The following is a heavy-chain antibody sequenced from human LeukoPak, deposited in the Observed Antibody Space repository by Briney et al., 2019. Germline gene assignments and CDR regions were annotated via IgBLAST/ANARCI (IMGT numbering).Heavy chain of an antibody. Sequence: SETLSLTCSVSGYSISSGYYWGWIRQPPGKGLEWIGSIHYSARIYYNPSLKSRLTISPDTSKNQFSLKLTSVTAADTAVYYCTREVRSAWASFDPWGQGALVIVSS. CDR2: IHYSARI. CDR1: GYSISSGYY. V-gene: IGHV4-38-2*02. CDR3: TREVRSAWASFDP. J-gene: IGHJ5*02. D-gene: IGHD1-26*01.